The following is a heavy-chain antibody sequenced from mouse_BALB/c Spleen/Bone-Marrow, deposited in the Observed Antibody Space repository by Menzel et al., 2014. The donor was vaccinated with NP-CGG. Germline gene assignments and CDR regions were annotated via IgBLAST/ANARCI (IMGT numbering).Heavy chain of an antibody. Sequence: EVKLQESGGGLVQPGGSLKLSCAASGFDFSRYWMSWVRQAPGKGLEWIGEINPDSNTTNYTPSLKDKFIISRDNAKNTLYLQMSKVRSEDTALYYCSRLGYYGGFAYWGQGTLVTVSA. CDR1: GFDFSRYW. CDR3: SRLGYYGGFAY. D-gene: IGHD2-3*01. CDR2: INPDSNTT. J-gene: IGHJ3*01. V-gene: IGHV4-1*02.